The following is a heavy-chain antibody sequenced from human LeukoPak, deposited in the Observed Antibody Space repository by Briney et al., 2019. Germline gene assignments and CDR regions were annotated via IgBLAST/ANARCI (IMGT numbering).Heavy chain of an antibody. CDR1: GGSFSGYY. CDR2: IHYSGRI. D-gene: IGHD5-24*01. CDR3: SRGTDAYKCGNS. J-gene: IGHJ4*02. V-gene: IGHV4-34*01. Sequence: SETLSLTCAVYGGSFSGYYWTWIRQPPGKGLEWIGEIHYSGRINFNPSLKSRVTISADTSNNHFSLKMNSVTAADTAVYYCSRGTDAYKCGNSWGQGTLVTVSS.